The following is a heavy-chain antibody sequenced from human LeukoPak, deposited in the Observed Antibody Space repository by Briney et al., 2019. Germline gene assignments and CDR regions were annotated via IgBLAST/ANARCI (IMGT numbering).Heavy chain of an antibody. Sequence: SETLSLTCTVSGGSISNYYWSWIRQPPGKGLEWIGFIYHSGSTNYNPSLKSRVTISIDTSRNQFSLKLTSVTAAGTAVYYCARQNSAPYSSSWLMDVWGQGATVTVSS. D-gene: IGHD6-13*01. CDR3: ARQNSAPYSSSWLMDV. V-gene: IGHV4-59*08. CDR2: IYHSGST. CDR1: GGSISNYY. J-gene: IGHJ6*02.